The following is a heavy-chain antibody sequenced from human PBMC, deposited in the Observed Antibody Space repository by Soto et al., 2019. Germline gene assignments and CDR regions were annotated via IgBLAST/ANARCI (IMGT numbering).Heavy chain of an antibody. Sequence: SCKASGYTFTSYGISWVRQAPGQGLEWMGWISAYNGNTNYAQKLQGRATMTTDTSTSTAYMELRSLRSDDTAVYYCARGAPIVVVPAANWGWFDPWGQGTLVTVSS. CDR3: ARGAPIVVVPAANWGWFDP. D-gene: IGHD2-2*01. CDR2: ISAYNGNT. CDR1: GYTFTSYG. J-gene: IGHJ5*02. V-gene: IGHV1-18*04.